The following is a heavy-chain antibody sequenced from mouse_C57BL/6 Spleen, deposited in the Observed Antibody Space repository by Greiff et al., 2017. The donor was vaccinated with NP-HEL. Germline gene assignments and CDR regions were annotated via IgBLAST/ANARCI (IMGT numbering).Heavy chain of an antibody. Sequence: EVHLVESGGGLVQPGGSLSLSCAASGFTFTDYYMSWVRQPPGKALEWLGFIRNKANGYTTEYSASVKGRFTISRDNSQSILYLQMNALRAEDSATYYCARYSNHYYAMDYWGQGTSVTVSS. CDR3: ARYSNHYYAMDY. V-gene: IGHV7-3*01. CDR2: IRNKANGYTT. D-gene: IGHD2-1*01. CDR1: GFTFTDYY. J-gene: IGHJ4*01.